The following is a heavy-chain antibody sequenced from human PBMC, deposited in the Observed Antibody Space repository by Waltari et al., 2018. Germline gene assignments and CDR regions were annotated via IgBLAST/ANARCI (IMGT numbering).Heavy chain of an antibody. Sequence: QVQLVQSGAEVKKPGASVKVSCKASGYTFTGYYMHWVRQAPGQGLEWMGWINPNSGGTNYAQKFQGRVTMTRDNSISTAYMELGRVRSEDTAVYFCARDLARSDTAMDYFDSLVQGTLVTVSS. J-gene: IGHJ4*02. D-gene: IGHD5-18*01. V-gene: IGHV1-2*02. CDR1: GYTFTGYY. CDR3: ARDLARSDTAMDYFDS. CDR2: INPNSGGT.